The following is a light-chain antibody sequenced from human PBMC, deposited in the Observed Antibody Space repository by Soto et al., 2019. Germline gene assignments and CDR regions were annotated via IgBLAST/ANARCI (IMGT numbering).Light chain of an antibody. Sequence: EIVLTQSPGSLSLSPGERATLSCRASQSVSSTFFAWYQQRPGQAPRLLMYGASSRATGIPEWFSGSGSGTVVTLTISRLEPEDFALYYCQQFDSSVTFGQGTKVEI. CDR1: QSVSSTF. CDR2: GAS. CDR3: QQFDSSVT. V-gene: IGKV3-20*01. J-gene: IGKJ1*01.